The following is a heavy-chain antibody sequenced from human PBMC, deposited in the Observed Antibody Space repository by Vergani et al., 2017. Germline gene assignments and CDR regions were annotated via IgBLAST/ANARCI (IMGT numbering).Heavy chain of an antibody. CDR2: IYYSGST. Sequence: VQLVESGGGLVQPGGSLRLSCAASGFTFSSYWMSWIRQPPGKGLEWIGSIYYSGSTYYNPSLKSRVTISVDTSKNQFSLKLSSVTAADTAVYYCARHQGVGDFWSGYLISGSSYYFDYWGQGTLVTVSS. D-gene: IGHD3-3*01. J-gene: IGHJ4*02. V-gene: IGHV4-39*01. CDR3: ARHQGVGDFWSGYLISGSSYYFDY. CDR1: GFTFSSYW.